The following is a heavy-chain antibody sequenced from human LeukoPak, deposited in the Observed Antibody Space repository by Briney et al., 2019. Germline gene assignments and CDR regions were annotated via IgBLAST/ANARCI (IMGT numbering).Heavy chain of an antibody. CDR1: GFTLSSYA. CDR2: ISSNGGST. Sequence: GGSLRLSCAASGFTLSSYAMHWVRQAPGKGLEYVSAISSNGGSTYYANSVKGRFTISRDNSKNTLYLQMGSLRAEDMAVYYCARASNRKALTYYFDYWGQGTLVTVSS. CDR3: ARASNRKALTYYFDY. D-gene: IGHD2/OR15-2a*01. V-gene: IGHV3-64*01. J-gene: IGHJ4*02.